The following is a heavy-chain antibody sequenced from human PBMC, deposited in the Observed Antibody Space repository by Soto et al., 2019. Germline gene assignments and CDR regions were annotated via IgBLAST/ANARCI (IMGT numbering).Heavy chain of an antibody. Sequence: QVQLQESGPGLLRPSETLSLTCAVSGASVGSRAHHWSWIRQTPGKGLEWIAYVHYSGDTKSNPSLQSRVAISMDRSMNLFSLWLSSVTAAVTAIYYCVTEYYQTDDYHKIDWGQGTLVTVSS. CDR3: VTEYYQTDDYHKID. D-gene: IGHD3-16*01. CDR2: VHYSGDT. V-gene: IGHV4-61*08. CDR1: GASVGSRAHH. J-gene: IGHJ4*02.